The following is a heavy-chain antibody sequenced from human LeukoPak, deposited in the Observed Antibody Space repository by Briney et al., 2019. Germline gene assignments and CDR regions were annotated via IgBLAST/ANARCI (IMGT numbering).Heavy chain of an antibody. CDR1: GGSISSYY. CDR3: ARDRGLSSSSWYNGFDP. Sequence: SETMSLTSTVSGGSISSYYWSWILQPPGKGLEWIGYIYYSGSTNYNPSLKNRATISVDTSKNQFSLKLSSVTAADTAVYYCARDRGLSSSSWYNGFDPWGQGTLVTVSS. D-gene: IGHD6-13*01. J-gene: IGHJ5*02. V-gene: IGHV4-59*01. CDR2: IYYSGST.